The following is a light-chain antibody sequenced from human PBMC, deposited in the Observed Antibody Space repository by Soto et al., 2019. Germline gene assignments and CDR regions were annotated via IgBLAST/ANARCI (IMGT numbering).Light chain of an antibody. J-gene: IGKJ1*01. CDR2: QVS. V-gene: IGKV2-24*01. CDR3: VQFSHFPRT. Sequence: VLTQTPLSSPVTLGQPASISCRSSQGLVYSDGNTYLSWLQQRPGQPPRLLIYQVSNRFSGVPDRFSGSGSGTDFTLKISRVEAEDVGIYSCVQFSHFPRTFGQGTKVEI. CDR1: QGLVYSDGNTY.